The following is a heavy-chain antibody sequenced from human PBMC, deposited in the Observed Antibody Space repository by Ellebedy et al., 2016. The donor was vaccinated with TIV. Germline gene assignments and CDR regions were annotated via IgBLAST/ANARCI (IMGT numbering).Heavy chain of an antibody. V-gene: IGHV4-34*01. D-gene: IGHD1-1*01. J-gene: IGHJ4*02. Sequence: SETLSLXXAVYGGSFSGYYWSWIRQPPGKGLEWIGEINHSGSTYYNPSLKSRVTISVDRSKNQFSLKLSSVTAADTAVYYCARAVGGTAYYFDYWGQGTLVTVSS. CDR1: GGSFSGYY. CDR2: INHSGST. CDR3: ARAVGGTAYYFDY.